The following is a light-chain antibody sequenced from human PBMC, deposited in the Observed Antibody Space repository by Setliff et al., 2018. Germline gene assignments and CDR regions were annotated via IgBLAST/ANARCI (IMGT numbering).Light chain of an antibody. Sequence: QPALTQPASVSGSPGQSITIFCSGTSNDVGAYDLVSWYQQHPGKVPKLIIFDVSNRPSGVSHRFSGSKSGNTASLTISGLQADDEADYYCCAYTASTTYVFVNGTKVTVL. CDR1: SNDVGAYDL. CDR3: CAYTASTTYV. V-gene: IGLV2-14*03. CDR2: DVS. J-gene: IGLJ1*01.